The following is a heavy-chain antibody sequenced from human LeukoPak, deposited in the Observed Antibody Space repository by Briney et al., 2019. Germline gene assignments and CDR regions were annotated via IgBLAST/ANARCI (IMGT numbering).Heavy chain of an antibody. D-gene: IGHD2-2*01. CDR2: ISSSSSYI. CDR1: GFTFSSYS. J-gene: IGHJ5*02. Sequence: GGSLRLSCAASGFTFSSYSMNWVRQAPGKGLEWVSSISSSSSYIYYADSVKGRFTISRDSSKNTLYLQMNSLRAEDTAVYYCAKDIVAVPAAMNWFDPWGQGTLVTVSS. V-gene: IGHV3-21*04. CDR3: AKDIVAVPAAMNWFDP.